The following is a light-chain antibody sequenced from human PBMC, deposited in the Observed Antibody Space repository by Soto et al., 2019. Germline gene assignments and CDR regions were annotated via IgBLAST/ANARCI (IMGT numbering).Light chain of an antibody. Sequence: EIVMTQSPATLSVSPGERATLSCRASQSVSSNLAWYQQKPGQAPRLLIYGASTRATGIPARFSVSGSGTEFTPTISSLRSEDFAVYYCQQYNNWPPPLTFGGGTKVEI. CDR2: GAS. CDR1: QSVSSN. CDR3: QQYNNWPPPLT. J-gene: IGKJ4*01. V-gene: IGKV3-15*01.